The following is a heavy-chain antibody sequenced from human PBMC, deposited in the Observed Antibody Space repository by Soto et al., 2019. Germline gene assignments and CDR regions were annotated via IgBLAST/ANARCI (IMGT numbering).Heavy chain of an antibody. CDR3: PRESEMVLSDLYYFDY. J-gene: IGHJ4*02. CDR1: ITNYY. D-gene: IGHD2-8*01. V-gene: IGHV4-59*01. CDR2: LSHTGVT. Sequence: ITNYYWNWIRQPPGKGLEWIGYLSHTGVTNYNPSLRGRVTISGDTSKNQFSLRLSSATAADTATYYCPRESEMVLSDLYYFDYWGRGTLVTVSS.